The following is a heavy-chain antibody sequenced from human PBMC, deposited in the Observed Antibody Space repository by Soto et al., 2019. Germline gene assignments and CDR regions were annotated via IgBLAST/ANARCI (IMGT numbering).Heavy chain of an antibody. Sequence: VQLVESGGGLVQPGGSLRLSCAVSGFTFGSYGMHWVRQAPGKGLEWVAVISYDGSNKYYADSVKGRFTISRDNSKNTLYLQMNSLRAEDTAVYYCAKDVVVGATPGLGDYYYYYGMDVWGQGTTVTVSS. V-gene: IGHV3-30*18. J-gene: IGHJ6*02. CDR2: ISYDGSNK. CDR1: GFTFGSYG. D-gene: IGHD1-26*01. CDR3: AKDVVVGATPGLGDYYYYYGMDV.